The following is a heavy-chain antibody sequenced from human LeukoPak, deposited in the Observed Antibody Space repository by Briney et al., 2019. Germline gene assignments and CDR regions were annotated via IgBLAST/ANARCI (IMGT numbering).Heavy chain of an antibody. Sequence: SETLSLTCTVSGGSISSYYWSWIRQPPGKGLGWIGYIYYSGSTNYNPSLKSRVTISVDTSKNQFSLKLSSVTAADTAVYYCARDHRAATVEYYLDYWGQGTLVTVSS. D-gene: IGHD3-10*01. CDR2: IYYSGST. J-gene: IGHJ4*02. V-gene: IGHV4-59*01. CDR1: GGSISSYY. CDR3: ARDHRAATVEYYLDY.